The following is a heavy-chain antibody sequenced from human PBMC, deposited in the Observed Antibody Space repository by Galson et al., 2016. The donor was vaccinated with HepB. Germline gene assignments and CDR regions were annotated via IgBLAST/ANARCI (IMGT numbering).Heavy chain of an antibody. D-gene: IGHD3-22*01. CDR2: IYYSGST. CDR1: GGSISNSTYY. V-gene: IGHV4-39*01. J-gene: IGHJ5*02. CDR3: ATSGNYYYDSSGYYPNWFDP. Sequence: ETLSLTCTVSGGSISNSTYYWGWIRQPPGKGLEWIGSIYYSGSTFYHPSLKSRVTISVDTSKNQFSLKLSSVTAADTAVYYCATSGNYYYDSSGYYPNWFDPWGQGTLVTVSS.